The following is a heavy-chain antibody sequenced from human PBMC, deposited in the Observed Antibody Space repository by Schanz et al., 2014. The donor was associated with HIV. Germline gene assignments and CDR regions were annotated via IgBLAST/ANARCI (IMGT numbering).Heavy chain of an antibody. V-gene: IGHV3-33*06. CDR2: IWYDGSNK. CDR1: GFTFNSYG. CDR3: AKVARWDYYNMDV. J-gene: IGHJ6*02. Sequence: QVQLVESGGGVVQPGRFLRLSCAASGFTFNSYGMHWVRQAPGKGLEWVAVIWYDGSNKYYADSVKGRFTISRDNSKNTLYLQMNSLRAEDTAVYHCAKVARWDYYNMDVWGQGTTVTVSS.